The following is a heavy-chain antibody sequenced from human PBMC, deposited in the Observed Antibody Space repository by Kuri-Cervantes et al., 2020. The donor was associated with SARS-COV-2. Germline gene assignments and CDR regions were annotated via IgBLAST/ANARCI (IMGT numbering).Heavy chain of an antibody. J-gene: IGHJ4*02. CDR1: GLTFSHYV. V-gene: IGHV3-64D*08. CDR3: VTSLRFLEWLPLDY. Sequence: GESLKISCSASGLTFSHYVMHWVRQAPGKGLEYVSAINNDGYYTYYTDSVKGRFIISRDNSKNTLYLQMSSLRAEDTAVYYCVTSLRFLEWLPLDYWGQGTLVTVSS. D-gene: IGHD3-3*01. CDR2: INNDGYYT.